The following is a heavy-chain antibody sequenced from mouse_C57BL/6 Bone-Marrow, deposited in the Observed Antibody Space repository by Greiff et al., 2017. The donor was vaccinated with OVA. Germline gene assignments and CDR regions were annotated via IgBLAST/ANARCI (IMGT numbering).Heavy chain of an antibody. D-gene: IGHD2-4*01. J-gene: IGHJ3*01. CDR1: GFTFSSYA. CDR3: TGDRRDYDYDRAGFAY. Sequence: EVQLVESGEGLVKPGGSLKLSCAASGFTFSSYAMSWVRQTPEKRLEWVAYISSGGDYIYYADTVKGRFTISRDNARNTLYLQMSSLKSEDTAMYYCTGDRRDYDYDRAGFAYWGQGTLVTVSA. CDR2: ISSGGDYI. V-gene: IGHV5-9-1*02.